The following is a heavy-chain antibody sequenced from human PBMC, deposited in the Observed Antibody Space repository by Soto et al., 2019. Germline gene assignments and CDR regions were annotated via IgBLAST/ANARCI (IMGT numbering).Heavy chain of an antibody. CDR1: GDSIATCGNH. J-gene: IGHJ1*01. Sequence: SETLSLTCTVSGDSIATCGNHWDWIRQSPGGKLQWIGRVYYSACSYYNPSLRSRVTISLNLSTNQISLRLTSVTAADAGVYFCGRRRDTHQFRGLDVWGQGTLVTVSS. D-gene: IGHD5-18*01. CDR3: GRRRDTHQFRGLDV. CDR2: VYYSACS. V-gene: IGHV4-39*01.